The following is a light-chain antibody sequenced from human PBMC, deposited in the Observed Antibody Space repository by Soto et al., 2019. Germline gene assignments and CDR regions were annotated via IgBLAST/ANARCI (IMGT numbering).Light chain of an antibody. CDR3: QQHSNWPLT. CDR2: DAS. CDR1: ESVSSN. J-gene: IGKJ4*01. V-gene: IGKV3-11*01. Sequence: EIVLIQSPATLSLSPGERATLSCRASESVSSNLARYQQNPGQAPRLLIFDASKRATGIPARFSGSGSGTDFTLTISSLEPEDFAVYYCQQHSNWPLTFGGGTKVEIK.